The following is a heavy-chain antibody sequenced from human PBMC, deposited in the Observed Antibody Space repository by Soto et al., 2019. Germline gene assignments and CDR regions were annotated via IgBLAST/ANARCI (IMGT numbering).Heavy chain of an antibody. CDR3: ANDYSNFYYYMDV. V-gene: IGHV3-23*01. CDR2: ISGSGGST. J-gene: IGHJ6*03. CDR1: GFTFSSYA. Sequence: PGGLLRLSCAASGFTFSSYAMRWVRKDPGKGLEWVSAISGSGGSTYYADSVKGRFTISRDNSKNTLYLQMNSLRAEDTAVYYCANDYSNFYYYMDVWGKGTTVTVSS. D-gene: IGHD4-4*01.